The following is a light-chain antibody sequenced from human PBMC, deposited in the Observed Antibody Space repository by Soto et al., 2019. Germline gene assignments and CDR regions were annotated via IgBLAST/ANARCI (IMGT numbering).Light chain of an antibody. CDR1: QSVSRSY. CDR2: GAS. Sequence: EIVLTQSPGTLSLSPGERATLSCRASQSVSRSYLAWYQQKPGQAPRLLIYGASSRATGIPDRFSGSGSGRDFTLTISRLEPEDFAVYYCQQYDSSPPAFGGRTKVDIK. V-gene: IGKV3-20*01. CDR3: QQYDSSPPA. J-gene: IGKJ4*01.